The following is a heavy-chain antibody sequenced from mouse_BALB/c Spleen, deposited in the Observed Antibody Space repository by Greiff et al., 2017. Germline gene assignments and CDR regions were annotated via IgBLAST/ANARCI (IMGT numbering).Heavy chain of an antibody. V-gene: IGHV2-9*02. J-gene: IGHJ4*01. CDR1: GFSLTSYG. D-gene: IGHD2-1*01. CDR3: ARIYYGNYGSMDY. CDR2: IWAGGST. Sequence: VKLVESGPGLVAPSQSLSITCTVSGFSLTSYGVHWVRQPPGKGLEWLGVIWAGGSTNYNSALMSRLSISKDNSKSQVFLKMNSLQTDDTAMYYCARIYYGNYGSMDYWGQGTSVTVSS.